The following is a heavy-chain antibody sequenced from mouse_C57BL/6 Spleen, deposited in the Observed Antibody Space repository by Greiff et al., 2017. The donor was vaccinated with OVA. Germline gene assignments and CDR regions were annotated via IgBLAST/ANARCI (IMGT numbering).Heavy chain of an antibody. CDR2: IYPGDGDT. J-gene: IGHJ3*01. D-gene: IGHD2-2*01. CDR3: ARSSLYGYDVAY. Sequence: QVQLQQSGPELVKPGASVKISCKASGYAFSSSWMNWVKQRPGKGLEWIGRIYPGDGDTNYNGKFKGKATLTADKSSSTAYMQLSSLTSEDSAVYFCARSSLYGYDVAYWGQGTLVTVSA. CDR1: GYAFSSSW. V-gene: IGHV1-82*01.